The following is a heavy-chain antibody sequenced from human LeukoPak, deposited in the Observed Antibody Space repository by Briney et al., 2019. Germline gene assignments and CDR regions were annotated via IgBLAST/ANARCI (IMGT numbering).Heavy chain of an antibody. Sequence: ASVKVSCKASGYTFTPYYMHSVRQAPGHGLEWMGIINPSGGSTSYAQKFQGRVTMTRDTSTSTVYMELSSLRSEDTAVYYCVSAGDSGYDLGLNYWGQGTLVTVSS. J-gene: IGHJ4*02. V-gene: IGHV1-46*01. CDR3: VSAGDSGYDLGLNY. D-gene: IGHD5-12*01. CDR2: INPSGGST. CDR1: GYTFTPYY.